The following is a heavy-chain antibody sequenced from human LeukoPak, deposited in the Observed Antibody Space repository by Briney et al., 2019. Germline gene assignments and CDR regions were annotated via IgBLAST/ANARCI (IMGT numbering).Heavy chain of an antibody. Sequence: ASVKVSCKASGYTFTSYGISWVRQAPGQGLEWMGIINPSGGSTSYAQKFQGRVTMTRDMSTSTVYMELSSLRSEDTAVYYCARDRNTAIVNWFDPWGQGTLVTVSS. D-gene: IGHD5-18*01. CDR3: ARDRNTAIVNWFDP. CDR2: INPSGGST. J-gene: IGHJ5*02. CDR1: GYTFTSYG. V-gene: IGHV1-46*01.